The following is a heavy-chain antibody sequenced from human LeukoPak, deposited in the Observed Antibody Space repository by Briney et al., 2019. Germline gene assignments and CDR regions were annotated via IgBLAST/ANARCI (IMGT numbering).Heavy chain of an antibody. J-gene: IGHJ4*02. V-gene: IGHV3-23*01. D-gene: IGHD3/OR15-3a*01. Sequence: GGSLRLSCAASGFTFSSYAMGWVRQAPGKGLEWVSALSDGGGSTYYADSVKGRFTISRDNSKNTLYLQMHSLRAEDTAVYYCAKVAAWTHFDYWGQGTLVTVSS. CDR2: LSDGGGST. CDR3: AKVAAWTHFDY. CDR1: GFTFSSYA.